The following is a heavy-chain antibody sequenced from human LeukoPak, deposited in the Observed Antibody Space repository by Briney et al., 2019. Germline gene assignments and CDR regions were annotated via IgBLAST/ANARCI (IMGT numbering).Heavy chain of an antibody. CDR2: IYYSGST. J-gene: IGHJ3*02. CDR3: ARSCRILDIVATIRARLGGNGFDI. CDR1: GGSISSSSYY. D-gene: IGHD5-12*01. Sequence: PSETLSLTCTVSGGSISSSSYYWGWIRQPPGKGLEWIGSIYYSGSTYYNPSLKSRVTISVDTSKNQFSLKLSSVTAADKAVYYCARSCRILDIVATIRARLGGNGFDIWGQGTMVAVSS. V-gene: IGHV4-39*07.